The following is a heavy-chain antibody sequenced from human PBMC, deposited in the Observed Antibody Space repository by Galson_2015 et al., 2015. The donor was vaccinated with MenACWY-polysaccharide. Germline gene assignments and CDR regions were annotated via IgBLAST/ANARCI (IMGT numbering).Heavy chain of an antibody. Sequence: SLRLSCAASGFTFSTYDMTWARQAPGKGLEWVSTIIAGCGRTYYADSVKGRFTISRDNSEITLYLQMNSLRVEDTAVYYCVKGSCVDFWGQGTLVTVSS. D-gene: IGHD3/OR15-3a*01. CDR1: GFTFSTYD. J-gene: IGHJ4*02. V-gene: IGHV3-23*01. CDR3: VKGSCVDF. CDR2: IIAGCGRT.